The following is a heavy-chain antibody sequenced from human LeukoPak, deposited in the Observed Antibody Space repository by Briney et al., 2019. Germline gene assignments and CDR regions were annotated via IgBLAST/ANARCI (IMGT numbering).Heavy chain of an antibody. Sequence: GGSLRLSCAASGFTFSSYWMHWVRHAPGKGLVWVSRINSDGSRTTYADSVKGRFTISRDNAKNTLYLQMNSLRAEDTAVYYCARGDDSSGYYPYYYYYYGMDVWGQGTTVTVSS. CDR3: ARGDDSSGYYPYYYYYYGMDV. CDR1: GFTFSSYW. CDR2: INSDGSRT. D-gene: IGHD3-22*01. J-gene: IGHJ6*02. V-gene: IGHV3-74*01.